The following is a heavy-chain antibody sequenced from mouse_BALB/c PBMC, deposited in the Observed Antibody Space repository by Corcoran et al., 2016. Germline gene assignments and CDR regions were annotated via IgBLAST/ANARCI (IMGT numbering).Heavy chain of an antibody. J-gene: IGHJ1*01. V-gene: IGHV9-3-1*01. Sequence: QIQLVQSGPELKKPGETVKISCKASGYTFTNYGMNWVKQAPGKGLKWMGWINTYTGEPTYADDFKGRFAFSLATSASTAYLQINNLKNEDTATYFCARSLIYYDYGGYFDVWGAGTTVTVSS. D-gene: IGHD2-4*01. CDR1: GYTFTNYG. CDR2: INTYTGEP. CDR3: ARSLIYYDYGGYFDV.